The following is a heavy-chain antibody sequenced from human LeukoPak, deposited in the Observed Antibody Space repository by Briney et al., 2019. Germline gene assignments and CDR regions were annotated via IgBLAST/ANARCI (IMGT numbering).Heavy chain of an antibody. J-gene: IGHJ4*02. CDR2: IIPILGIA. Sequence: SVKVSCKASGGTFSSYAISWVRQAPGQGLARMGRIIPILGIANYAQKFQGRVTITADKSTSTAYMELSSLRSEDTAVYYCARERAGEYYFDYWGQGTLVTVSS. CDR3: ARERAGEYYFDY. CDR1: GGTFSSYA. V-gene: IGHV1-69*04. D-gene: IGHD3-10*01.